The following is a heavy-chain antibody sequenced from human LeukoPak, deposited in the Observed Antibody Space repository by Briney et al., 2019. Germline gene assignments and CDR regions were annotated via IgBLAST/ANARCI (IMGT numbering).Heavy chain of an antibody. J-gene: IGHJ3*02. CDR1: GFTFSSYG. CDR3: ARAKIQEVTIFGVVIPAYAAFDI. D-gene: IGHD3-3*01. V-gene: IGHV3-33*01. CDR2: IWYDGNNK. Sequence: GGSLRLSCAASGFTFSSYGMHWVRQAPGKGLEWVAVIWYDGNNKYYADSVKGRFTISRENSKNTLYLQMNSLRAEDTAVYYCARAKIQEVTIFGVVIPAYAAFDIWGQGTMVTVSS.